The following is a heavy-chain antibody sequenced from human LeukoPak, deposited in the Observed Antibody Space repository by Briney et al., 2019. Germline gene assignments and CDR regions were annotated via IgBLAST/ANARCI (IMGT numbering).Heavy chain of an antibody. D-gene: IGHD2-2*02. V-gene: IGHV1-69*10. CDR2: IIPILGIA. Sequence: GASVKVPCKASGGTFSSYTISWVRQAPGQGLEWMGRIIPILGIANYAQKFQGRVTITADKSTSTAYMELSSLRSEDTAVYYCARESGYCSSTSCYTGIWFDPWGQGTLVTVSS. CDR1: GGTFSSYT. J-gene: IGHJ5*02. CDR3: ARESGYCSSTSCYTGIWFDP.